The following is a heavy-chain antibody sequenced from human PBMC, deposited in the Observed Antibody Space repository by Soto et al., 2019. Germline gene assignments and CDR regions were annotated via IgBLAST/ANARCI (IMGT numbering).Heavy chain of an antibody. CDR3: TTDPDYYDSSGFTRGGAFDI. D-gene: IGHD3-22*01. J-gene: IGHJ3*02. Sequence: GGSLRLSCAASGFTFSNAWMSWVRQAPGKGLEWVGRIKSKTDGGTTDYAAPVKGRFTISRDDSKSTLYLQMNSLKTEDTAVYYCTTDPDYYDSSGFTRGGAFDIWGQGTMVTVSS. CDR2: IKSKTDGGTT. V-gene: IGHV3-15*01. CDR1: GFTFSNAW.